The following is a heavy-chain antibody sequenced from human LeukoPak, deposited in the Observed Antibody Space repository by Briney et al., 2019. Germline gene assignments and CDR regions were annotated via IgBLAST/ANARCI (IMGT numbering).Heavy chain of an antibody. Sequence: ASVKVSCKASGFTFTSSAMQWVRQARGQRLEWIGWIVVGSGNTNYAQKFQERVTITRDMSTSTAYMELSSLRSEDTAVYYCAVNYYGSGSSTKNVDYWGQGTLVTVSS. CDR1: GFTFTSSA. J-gene: IGHJ4*02. V-gene: IGHV1-58*02. CDR3: AVNYYGSGSSTKNVDY. CDR2: IVVGSGNT. D-gene: IGHD3-10*01.